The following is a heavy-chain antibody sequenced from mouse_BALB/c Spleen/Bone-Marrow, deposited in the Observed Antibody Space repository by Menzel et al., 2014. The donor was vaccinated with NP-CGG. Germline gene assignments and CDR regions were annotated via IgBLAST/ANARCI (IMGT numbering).Heavy chain of an antibody. J-gene: IGHJ2*01. CDR3: TKVWYYGFDY. D-gene: IGHD1-1*01. Sequence: VQHQQSGPVLARPGASVKMSCKASGYIFTGYWMHWVKQRPGQGLEWIGAIYPGNSDTSYNQKFKGKAQLTAVTSASTACMKRISLANEDSAVDYCTKVWYYGFDYWGQGTTRTVSS. CDR1: GYIFTGYW. CDR2: IYPGNSDT. V-gene: IGHV1-5*01.